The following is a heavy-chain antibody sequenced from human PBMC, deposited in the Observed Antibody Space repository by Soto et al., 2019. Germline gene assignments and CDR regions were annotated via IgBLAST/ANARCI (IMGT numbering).Heavy chain of an antibody. J-gene: IGHJ4*02. Sequence: GSLRLSCAASEFTFSNYAMGGVRQAPGKGLEWVSAISYGGGTTYYADSVKGRFTISRDNSKNTLYLQMNSLRAEDTAVYYCAKNPGYYYDSTGYHFDYWGQGTLVTVSS. CDR1: EFTFSNYA. D-gene: IGHD3-22*01. CDR3: AKNPGYYYDSTGYHFDY. V-gene: IGHV3-23*01. CDR2: ISYGGGTT.